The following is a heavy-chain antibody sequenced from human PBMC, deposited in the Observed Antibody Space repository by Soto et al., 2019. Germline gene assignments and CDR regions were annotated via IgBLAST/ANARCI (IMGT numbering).Heavy chain of an antibody. Sequence: PGESLKISCKGSVYIFTSYWICWVRQMPEKGLEWMGIIYPGDSDTRYSPSFQGQVTISADKSISTAYLQWSSLKASDTAMYYCVRAMVRGKNYYSVAVWGKGPPATVPS. J-gene: IGHJ6*04. CDR2: IYPGDSDT. D-gene: IGHD3-10*01. CDR1: VYIFTSYW. V-gene: IGHV5-51*01. CDR3: VRAMVRGKNYYSVAV.